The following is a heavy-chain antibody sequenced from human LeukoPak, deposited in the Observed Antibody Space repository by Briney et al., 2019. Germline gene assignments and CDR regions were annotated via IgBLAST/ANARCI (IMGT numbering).Heavy chain of an antibody. CDR2: IKQDGTQK. V-gene: IGHV3-7*01. CDR3: ARKGLPDY. Sequence: GGSLRLSCAASGFAFSDYWMSWVRQAPGKGLEWVANIKQDGTQKYYVDSMKGRLTISRDNAKNSLYLQMNSLRDEDTVVYYCARKGLPDYWGQGTLVTVSS. D-gene: IGHD2-15*01. J-gene: IGHJ4*02. CDR1: GFAFSDYW.